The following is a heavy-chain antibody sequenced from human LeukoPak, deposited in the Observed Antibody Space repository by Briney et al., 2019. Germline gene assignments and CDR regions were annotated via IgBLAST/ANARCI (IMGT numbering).Heavy chain of an antibody. CDR2: ISYDGSNK. Sequence: GGSLRLSCAASGFTFSSYAMHWVRQAPGKGLEWVAVISYDGSNKYYADSVKGRFTTSRDNSKNTLYLQMNSLRAEDTAVYYCARDRFGYDSSGPLGYWGQGTLVTVSS. V-gene: IGHV3-30-3*01. D-gene: IGHD3-22*01. CDR3: ARDRFGYDSSGPLGY. J-gene: IGHJ4*02. CDR1: GFTFSSYA.